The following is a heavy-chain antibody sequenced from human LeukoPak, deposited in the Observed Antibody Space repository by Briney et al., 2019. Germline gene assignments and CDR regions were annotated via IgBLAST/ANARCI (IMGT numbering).Heavy chain of an antibody. J-gene: IGHJ4*02. Sequence: GGALRLSCAASGFTFSSYAMSWVRQAPGKGLEWVSGISGSGSSTYYADSVKGRFTICRDNSKNTLFLQLNSPRAEDTAVYFCAKNLAYSYGNTGLDYWGQGTLVTVSS. V-gene: IGHV3-23*01. CDR3: AKNLAYSYGNTGLDY. CDR1: GFTFSSYA. D-gene: IGHD5-18*01. CDR2: ISGSGSST.